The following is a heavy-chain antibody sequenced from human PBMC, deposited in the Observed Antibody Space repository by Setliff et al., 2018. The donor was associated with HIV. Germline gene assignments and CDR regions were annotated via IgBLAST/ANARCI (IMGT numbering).Heavy chain of an antibody. CDR3: ARDGGPGSGWGDYSYYFSMDV. V-gene: IGHV1-46*01. CDR2: ISPSGDRT. Sequence: ASVKVSCKASGYAFTSQFMHWVRQAPGQGLEWMGIISPSGDRTTYAQRFRGRVTMTSDTSTGTVYMELSSLRSEDTAVYYCARDGGPGSGWGDYSYYFSMDVWGKGTTVTVSS. CDR1: GYAFTSQF. D-gene: IGHD6-19*01. J-gene: IGHJ6*03.